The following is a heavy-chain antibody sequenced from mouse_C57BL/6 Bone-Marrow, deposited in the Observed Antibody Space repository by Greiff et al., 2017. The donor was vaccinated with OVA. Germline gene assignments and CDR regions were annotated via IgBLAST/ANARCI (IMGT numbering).Heavy chain of an antibody. V-gene: IGHV1-81*01. CDR2: IYPRSGNM. D-gene: IGHD1-1*01. CDR1: GYTFTSYG. CDR3: ARTGITFDD. Sequence: QVQLKESGAELVRPGASVKLSCKASGYTFTSYGISWVKQRTGQGLEWIGEIYPRSGNMYYNEKFKGKATMAADKSSSTAYMVLRSLTSEDAAVYFCARTGITFDDWGTGTTVTVSS. J-gene: IGHJ1*03.